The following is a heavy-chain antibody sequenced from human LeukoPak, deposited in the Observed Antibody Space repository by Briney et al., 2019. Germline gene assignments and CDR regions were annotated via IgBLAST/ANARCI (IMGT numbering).Heavy chain of an antibody. CDR3: AKYNWYYYDSSGYYAYFDY. CDR2: ISGSGSST. CDR1: GFTFSSYA. V-gene: IGHV3-23*01. Sequence: GGSLRLSCAASGFTFSSYAMSWVRQAPGKGLEWVSAISGSGSSTHYADSVKGRFTISRDNSKNTLYLQMDSLRAEDTAVYYCAKYNWYYYDSSGYYAYFDYWGQGTLVTVSS. J-gene: IGHJ4*02. D-gene: IGHD3-22*01.